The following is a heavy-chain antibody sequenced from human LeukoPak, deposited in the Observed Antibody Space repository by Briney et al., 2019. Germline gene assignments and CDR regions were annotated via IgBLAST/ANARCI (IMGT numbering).Heavy chain of an antibody. CDR1: GFTFTKYW. V-gene: IGHV3-74*01. CDR2: INQNGSIT. CDR3: AKVGGSGWYVDY. Sequence: GGSLRLSCVASGFTFTKYWMQWVRQVPGKGLQWVSRINQNGSITDYADSVKGRFTISRDNSKSTLYLQMNSLRTEDTALYYCAKVGGSGWYVDYWGQGTPVTVSS. D-gene: IGHD6-19*01. J-gene: IGHJ4*02.